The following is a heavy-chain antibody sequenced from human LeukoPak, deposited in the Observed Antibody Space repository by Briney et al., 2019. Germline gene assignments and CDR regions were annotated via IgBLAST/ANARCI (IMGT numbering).Heavy chain of an antibody. D-gene: IGHD3-3*01. CDR2: IYSGGST. J-gene: IGHJ4*02. Sequence: GGSPRLSCAASGFTVSSNYMSWVRQAPGKGLEWVSVIYSGGSTYYADSVKGRFTISRDNSKNTLYLQMNSLRAEDTAVYYCARGYDFWSGYYFDYWGQGTLVTVSS. V-gene: IGHV3-66*01. CDR3: ARGYDFWSGYYFDY. CDR1: GFTVSSNY.